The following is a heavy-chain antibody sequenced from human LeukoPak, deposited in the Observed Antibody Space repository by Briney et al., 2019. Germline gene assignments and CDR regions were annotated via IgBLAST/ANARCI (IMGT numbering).Heavy chain of an antibody. V-gene: IGHV3-7*01. CDR3: ARGLNRYFTTVTPLGDY. CDR2: IKQDGSEK. J-gene: IGHJ4*02. Sequence: PGGSLRLSCAASGFTFSSYWMSWVRQAPGKGLEWVANIKQDGSEKYYVDSVKGRFTVSRDNSNNTLYLQMSSLRLDDTAIYYCARGLNRYFTTVTPLGDYWGQGILVTVSS. D-gene: IGHD4-17*01. CDR1: GFTFSSYW.